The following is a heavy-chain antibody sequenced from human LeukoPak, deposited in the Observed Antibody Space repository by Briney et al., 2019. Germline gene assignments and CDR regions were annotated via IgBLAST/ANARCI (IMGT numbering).Heavy chain of an antibody. CDR1: GGTFSSYA. V-gene: IGHV1-69*04. Sequence: SVRVSCKASGGTFSSYAISRVRQAPGQGLEWMGRIIPILGIANYAQKFQGRVTITGDTSASTAYMELSSLRSEDTAVYYCAREEAYCGGDCPSDYWGQGTLVTVFS. D-gene: IGHD2-21*02. CDR3: AREEAYCGGDCPSDY. J-gene: IGHJ4*02. CDR2: IIPILGIA.